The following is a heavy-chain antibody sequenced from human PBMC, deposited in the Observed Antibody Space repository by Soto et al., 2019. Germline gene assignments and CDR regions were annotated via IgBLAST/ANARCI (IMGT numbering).Heavy chain of an antibody. CDR1: GLSFNIYW. V-gene: IGHV3-74*01. J-gene: IGHJ6*02. CDR3: AGGMAGLDV. CDR2: INSDGSHT. Sequence: EVQLVESGGGLVQPGGSLRLSCAASGLSFNIYWMHWVRQVPGKGLVWLARINSDGSHTIYVDSVKGRFTISRDNANSTVFLQMDSLRDEDTGVYYCAGGMAGLDVWGQGTTVTVSS.